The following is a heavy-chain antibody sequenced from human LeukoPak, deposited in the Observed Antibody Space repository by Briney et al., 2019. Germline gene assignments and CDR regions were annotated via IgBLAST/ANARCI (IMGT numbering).Heavy chain of an antibody. CDR1: GFTLSSYE. J-gene: IGHJ1*01. D-gene: IGHD6-19*01. CDR3: ARAVAGLLGYFQH. V-gene: IGHV3-48*03. Sequence: GGSLRLSCAASGFTLSSYEMNCVRQAPGKGLEWVSYISSSGSTIYYADSVKGRFTISRDNAKNTLYLQMNSLRAEDTAVYYCARAVAGLLGYFQHWGQGTLVTVSS. CDR2: ISSSGSTI.